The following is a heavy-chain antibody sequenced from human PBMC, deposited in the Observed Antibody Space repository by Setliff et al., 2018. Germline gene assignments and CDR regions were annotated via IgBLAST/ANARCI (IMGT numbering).Heavy chain of an antibody. CDR1: GGSTSSSNW. CDR2: IYHSGST. D-gene: IGHD2-2*01. J-gene: IGHJ4*02. CDR3: ATNPYQLLNFDY. V-gene: IGHV4-4*02. Sequence: ASETLSLTCAVSGGSTSSSNWWSWVRQPPGKGLEWIGEIYHSGSTNYNPSLKSRVTISVDKSKNQFSLKLSSVTAADTAVYYCATNPYQLLNFDYWGQGTLVTVSS.